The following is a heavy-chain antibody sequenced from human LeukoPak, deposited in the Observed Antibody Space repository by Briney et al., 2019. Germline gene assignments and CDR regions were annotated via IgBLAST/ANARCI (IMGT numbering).Heavy chain of an antibody. D-gene: IGHD2-15*01. CDR3: AGYFCSGGSCYRYFDY. CDR1: GFTFSDYY. V-gene: IGHV3-11*01. Sequence: PGGSLRLSCAASGFTFSDYYMSWIRQAPGKGLEWVSYISSSGSTIYYADSVKGRFTISRDNSKNTLYLQVNSLRPEDTAVYYCAGYFCSGGSCYRYFDYWGQGTLVTVSS. CDR2: ISSSGSTI. J-gene: IGHJ4*02.